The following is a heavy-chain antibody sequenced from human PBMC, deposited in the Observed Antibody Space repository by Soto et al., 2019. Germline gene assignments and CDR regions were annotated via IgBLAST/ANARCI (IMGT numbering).Heavy chain of an antibody. D-gene: IGHD3-16*01. V-gene: IGHV3-21*02. J-gene: IGHJ4*02. CDR2: ITSGARYM. Sequence: EVQLMESGGGLVKPGGSLRLSCAASGFTFSDHPMLWVRQAPGEGLERVSSITSGARYMYYADSVKGRFTISRDNVEKSLYLQMSSLTAEDTAVYYCVREGIGNYGAGFDWGQGTLVTVSS. CDR1: GFTFSDHP. CDR3: VREGIGNYGAGFD.